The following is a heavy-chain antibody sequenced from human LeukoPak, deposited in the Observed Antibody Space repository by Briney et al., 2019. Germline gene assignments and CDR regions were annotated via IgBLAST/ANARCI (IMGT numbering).Heavy chain of an antibody. CDR2: VSGSGGST. D-gene: IGHD5-12*01. V-gene: IGHV3-23*01. Sequence: GGSLRLSCAASGFTFSSYAMSWVRQAPGKGLEWVSVVSGSGGSTYYADSVKGRFTISRDNSKNTLYVQMNSLRAEDTAVYYCAKPASYSGYGFLTWGQGTLVTVSS. CDR1: GFTFSSYA. CDR3: AKPASYSGYGFLT. J-gene: IGHJ5*02.